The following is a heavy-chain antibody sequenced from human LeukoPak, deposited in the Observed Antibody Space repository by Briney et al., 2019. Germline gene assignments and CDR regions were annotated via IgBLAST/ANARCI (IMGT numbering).Heavy chain of an antibody. CDR3: ARHLSDSSGYYRNHFDY. Sequence: PSETLSLTCAVYGGSFSGYYWTWIRQPPGKGLEWIGEIHHSGSTKYNPSLKSRVTISVDTSKNQFSLKLSSVTAADTAVYYCARHLSDSSGYYRNHFDYWGQGTLVTVSS. V-gene: IGHV4-34*01. CDR2: IHHSGST. J-gene: IGHJ4*02. CDR1: GGSFSGYY. D-gene: IGHD3-22*01.